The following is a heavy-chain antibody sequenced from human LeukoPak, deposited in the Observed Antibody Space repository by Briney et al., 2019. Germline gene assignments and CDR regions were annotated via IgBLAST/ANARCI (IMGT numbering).Heavy chain of an antibody. CDR1: GYTFTSYG. J-gene: IGHJ5*02. CDR3: ARDLIVGAANWFDP. V-gene: IGHV1-18*01. D-gene: IGHD1-26*01. CDR2: LSAYNGNT. Sequence: GASVKVSCKASGYTFTSYGISWVRQAPGQGLEWMGWLSAYNGNTNYAQKLQGRVTMTTDTSTSTAYMELRSLRSDDTAVYYCARDLIVGAANWFDPWGQGTLVTVSS.